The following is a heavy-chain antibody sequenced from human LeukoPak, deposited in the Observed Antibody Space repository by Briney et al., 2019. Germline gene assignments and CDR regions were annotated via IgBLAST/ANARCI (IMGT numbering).Heavy chain of an antibody. CDR3: AKVSRDNSGYSPFDN. CDR1: GYTFTSHF. CDR2: INPRGGST. Sequence: ASVKVSCKASGYTFTSHFMHWVRQAPGQGLEWMGIINPRGGSTSYTQKFRGRVTMSRNTSISTAYMELSSLRSEDTAVYYCAKVSRDNSGYSPFDNWGQGTLVTVSS. J-gene: IGHJ4*02. D-gene: IGHD3-22*01. V-gene: IGHV1-46*01.